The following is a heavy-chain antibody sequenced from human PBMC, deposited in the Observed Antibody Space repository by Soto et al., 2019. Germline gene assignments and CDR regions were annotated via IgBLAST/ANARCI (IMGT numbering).Heavy chain of an antibody. Sequence: GESLKISCKGSGYSFTSYWISWVRQMPGKGLEWMGRIDPSDSYTNYSPSFQGHVTISADKSTSTAYLQWSSLKASDTAMYYCARLAAGGSYYYYYGMDVWGQGTTVTVSS. CDR1: GYSFTSYW. CDR2: IDPSDSYT. V-gene: IGHV5-10-1*01. CDR3: ARLAAGGSYYYYYGMDV. D-gene: IGHD6-13*01. J-gene: IGHJ6*02.